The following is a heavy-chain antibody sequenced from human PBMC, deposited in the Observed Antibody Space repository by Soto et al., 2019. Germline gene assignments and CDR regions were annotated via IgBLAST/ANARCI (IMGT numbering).Heavy chain of an antibody. CDR1: GFTFSSYA. CDR3: ARDDYGDGVYAFDI. J-gene: IGHJ3*02. V-gene: IGHV3-30-3*01. Sequence: GGSLRLSCAASGFTFSSYAMHWVCQAPGKGLEWVAVISYDGSNKYYADSVKGRFTISRDNSKNTLYLQMNSLRAEDTAVYYCARDDYGDGVYAFDIWGQGTMVTVSS. D-gene: IGHD4-17*01. CDR2: ISYDGSNK.